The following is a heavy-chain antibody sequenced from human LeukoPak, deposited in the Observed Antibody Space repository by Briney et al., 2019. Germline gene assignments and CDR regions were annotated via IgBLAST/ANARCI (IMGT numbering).Heavy chain of an antibody. J-gene: IGHJ1*01. CDR1: GFTFSKAW. CDR3: TTKNYDILTGYTTQGPHAEYFQH. V-gene: IGHV3-15*01. CDR2: IKSKTDGGTT. D-gene: IGHD3-9*01. Sequence: PGGSLRLSCAASGFTFSKAWMSWVRQAPGKGLEWVGRIKSKTDGGTTDYAAPVKGRFTISRDDSKNTLYLQMNSLKTEDTAVYYCTTKNYDILTGYTTQGPHAEYFQHWGQGTLVTVSS.